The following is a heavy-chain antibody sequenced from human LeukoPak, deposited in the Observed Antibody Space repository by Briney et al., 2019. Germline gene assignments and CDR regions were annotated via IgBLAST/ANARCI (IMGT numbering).Heavy chain of an antibody. J-gene: IGHJ4*02. V-gene: IGHV4-59*01. Sequence: KPSETLSLTCTVSGGSISSYYWSWIRQPPGKGLEWIAYIHYSGSTSYNPSLKSRVTISLDTSKDQFSLKLSSVTAADTAVYYCARGVSGSIAAAWGQGTLVTVSS. CDR2: IHYSGST. CDR1: GGSISSYY. CDR3: ARGVSGSIAAA. D-gene: IGHD6-13*01.